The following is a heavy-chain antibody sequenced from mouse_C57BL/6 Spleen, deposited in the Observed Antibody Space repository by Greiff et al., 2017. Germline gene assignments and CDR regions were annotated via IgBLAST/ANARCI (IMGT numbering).Heavy chain of an antibody. CDR3: ARVLAAPDYFDY. J-gene: IGHJ2*01. Sequence: VQLQQSGPELVKPGASVKISCKASGYSFTGYYMNWVKQSPEKSLEWIGEINPSTGGTTYNQKFKAKATLTVDKSSSTAYMQLKSLTSEDSAVYDCARVLAAPDYFDYWGQGTTLTVSS. CDR2: INPSTGGT. CDR1: GYSFTGYY. V-gene: IGHV1-42*01.